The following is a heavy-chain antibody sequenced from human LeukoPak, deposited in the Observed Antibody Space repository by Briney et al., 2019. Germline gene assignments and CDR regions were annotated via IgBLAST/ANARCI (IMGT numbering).Heavy chain of an antibody. CDR3: ARGPNDILTGYYRTFFDY. D-gene: IGHD3-9*01. CDR1: GGSISSGGYS. V-gene: IGHV4-30-2*01. J-gene: IGHJ4*02. CDR2: IYHSGAT. Sequence: SETLSLTCVVSGGSISSGGYSWSWIRQPPGRGLEFIGYIYHSGATYYNPSLKSRVTISVDRPKDQFSLKLTSVTAADTAVYYCARGPNDILTGYYRTFFDYWGQGALVTVSS.